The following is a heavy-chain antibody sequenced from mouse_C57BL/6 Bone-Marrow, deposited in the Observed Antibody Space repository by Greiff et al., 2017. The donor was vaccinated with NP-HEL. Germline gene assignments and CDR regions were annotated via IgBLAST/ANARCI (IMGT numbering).Heavy chain of an antibody. CDR1: GYTFTSYT. Sequence: QVQLQQSGAELARPGASVKMSCKASGYTFTSYTMHWVKQRPGQGLEWIGYINPSSGYTKYNQKFKDKATLTADKSSSTAYMQLSSLTSEDAAVYYCARSKLGHYAIDYWGQGTSVTVSS. J-gene: IGHJ4*01. CDR3: ARSKLGHYAIDY. CDR2: INPSSGYT. V-gene: IGHV1-4*01. D-gene: IGHD4-1*01.